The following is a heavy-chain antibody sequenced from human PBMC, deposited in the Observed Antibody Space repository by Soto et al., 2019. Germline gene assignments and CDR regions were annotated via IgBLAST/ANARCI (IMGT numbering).Heavy chain of an antibody. Sequence: SETLSLTCTVSGGSISSYYWSWIRQPPGKGLEWIGYIYYSGSTNYNPSLKSRVTISVDTSKNQFSLKLNSMTAADTAVYYCARVWGGAFDIWGQGTTDTVSS. D-gene: IGHD3-10*01. CDR2: IYYSGST. CDR3: ARVWGGAFDI. J-gene: IGHJ3*02. V-gene: IGHV4-59*08. CDR1: GGSISSYY.